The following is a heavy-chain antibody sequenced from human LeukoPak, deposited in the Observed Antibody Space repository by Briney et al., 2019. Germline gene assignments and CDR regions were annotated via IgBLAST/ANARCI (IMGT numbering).Heavy chain of an antibody. V-gene: IGHV3-66*01. CDR2: NSGGTT. CDR1: GFTVSSNY. CDR3: ARDRAGNWFDP. Sequence: EGSLRLSCAASGFTVSSNYMTWVRQAPGKGLEWVSVNSGGTTYYADSVKGRFTISRDNSKNTLYLQMNSLGAEDTAVYYCARDRAGNWFDPWGQGTLVTVSS. J-gene: IGHJ5*02.